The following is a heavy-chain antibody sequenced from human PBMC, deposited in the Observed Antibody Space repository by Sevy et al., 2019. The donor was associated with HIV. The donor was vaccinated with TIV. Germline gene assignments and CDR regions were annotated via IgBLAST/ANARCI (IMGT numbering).Heavy chain of an antibody. CDR3: ARVGEIYDFWSAYQAYYYYYYGMDV. CDR2: PKQDGSEK. CDR1: GFTFSSYW. D-gene: IGHD3-3*01. J-gene: IGHJ6*02. V-gene: IGHV3-7*01. Sequence: GGSLRLSCAASGFTFSSYWMSWVRRAPGKGLEWVAIPKQDGSEKDYVDSVKGRFTISRDNAKNSLYLQMNSLRAEDTAAYYCARVGEIYDFWSAYQAYYYYYYGMDVWGQGTTVTVSS.